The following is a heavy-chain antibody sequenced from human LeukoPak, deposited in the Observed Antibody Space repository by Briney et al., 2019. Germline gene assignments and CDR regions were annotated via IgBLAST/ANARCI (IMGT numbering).Heavy chain of an antibody. D-gene: IGHD3-22*01. CDR2: ISAYNGNT. J-gene: IGHJ4*02. CDR1: GYTFTSYG. Sequence: GASVKVSCKASGYTFTSYGISWVRQAPGQGLEWMGWISAYNGNTNYAQKLQGRVTMTTDTSTSTAYMELRSLRSDDTAVYYCAKDTPILQNYYDSSGYFDYWGQGTLVTVSS. V-gene: IGHV1-18*01. CDR3: AKDTPILQNYYDSSGYFDY.